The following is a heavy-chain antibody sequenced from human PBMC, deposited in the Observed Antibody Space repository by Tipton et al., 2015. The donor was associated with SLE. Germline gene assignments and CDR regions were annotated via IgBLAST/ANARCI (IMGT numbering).Heavy chain of an antibody. CDR3: ARGNDYYYYYGMDV. CDR2: IYYSGST. J-gene: IGHJ6*02. Sequence: TLSLTCTVSGGSISSYYWSWLRQPPGKGLEWIGYIYYSGSTNYNPSLKSRVTISVDTSKNQFSLKLSSVTAADTAVYYCARGNDYYYYYGMDVWGQGTMVTVSS. V-gene: IGHV4-59*01. D-gene: IGHD1-1*01. CDR1: GGSISSYY.